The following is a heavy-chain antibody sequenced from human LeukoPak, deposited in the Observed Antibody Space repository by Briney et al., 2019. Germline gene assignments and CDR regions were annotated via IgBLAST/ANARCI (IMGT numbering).Heavy chain of an antibody. CDR1: GFTFSSYG. Sequence: GGSLRPSCAASGFTFSSYGMHWVRQAPGKGLEWVAVIWYDGSNKYYADSVKGRFTISRDNSKNTLYLQMNSLRAEDTAVYYCARDSGGEGAFDIWGQGTMVTVSS. J-gene: IGHJ3*02. CDR2: IWYDGSNK. CDR3: ARDSGGEGAFDI. D-gene: IGHD3-10*01. V-gene: IGHV3-33*01.